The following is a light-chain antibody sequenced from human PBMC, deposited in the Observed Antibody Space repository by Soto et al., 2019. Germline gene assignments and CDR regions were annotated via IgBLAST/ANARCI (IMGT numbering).Light chain of an antibody. CDR2: SNN. J-gene: IGLJ3*02. Sequence: QSVLTQPPSASGTPGQTVTISCSGSSSNIGSNIVNWYQQLPGTAPKLLIYSNNQWPSGVPDRFSGSKSGASASLAISGLQSEDEADYYCAAWDDSVNGLVFGGGTELTVL. CDR3: AAWDDSVNGLV. V-gene: IGLV1-44*01. CDR1: SSNIGSNI.